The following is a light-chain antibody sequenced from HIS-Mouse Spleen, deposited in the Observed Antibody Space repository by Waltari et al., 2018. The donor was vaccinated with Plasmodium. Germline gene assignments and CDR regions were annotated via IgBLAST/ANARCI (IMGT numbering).Light chain of an antibody. CDR3: YSTDSSGNHRV. Sequence: SYELTQPPSVSVSPGQTARITCSGDALPKKYAYWYQQKSGQALVLVFYEDSKRPSGIPERFSGSSSGTMATLTISGAQVEDEADYYCYSTDSSGNHRVFGGGTKLTVL. J-gene: IGLJ3*02. CDR2: EDS. CDR1: ALPKKY. V-gene: IGLV3-10*01.